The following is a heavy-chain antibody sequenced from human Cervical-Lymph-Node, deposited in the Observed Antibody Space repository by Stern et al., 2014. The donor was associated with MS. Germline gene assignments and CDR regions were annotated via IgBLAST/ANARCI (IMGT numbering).Heavy chain of an antibody. CDR3: AKAWGH. J-gene: IGHJ4*02. V-gene: IGHV3-30*18. D-gene: IGHD7-27*01. CDR1: GLTFSSYG. Sequence: VQLVESGGGVVQPGRSLRLSCEASGLTFSSYGMHWVRQAPGKEPKLVAVISKDGSQKYYASSVKGRFPVSRDNSKNTLFLQMNSLRREDAAVYYCAKAWGHWGQGTLVIVSS. CDR2: ISKDGSQK.